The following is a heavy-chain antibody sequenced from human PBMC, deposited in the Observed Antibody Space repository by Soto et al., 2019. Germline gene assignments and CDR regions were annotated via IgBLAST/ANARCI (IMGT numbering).Heavy chain of an antibody. V-gene: IGHV2-5*01. CDR3: THSLVGSGQGS. J-gene: IGHJ5*02. CDR1: GFSLTTGRVG. D-gene: IGHD2-15*01. Sequence: QITLEETGPTLVKPTQTLTLTCTFSGFSLTTGRVGVGWIRQPPGKALEWLAVIHWNDDNHYSPSLKSRLTXTXXTSKDQVVLTLTHMDPVYTATPYCTHSLVGSGQGSWGQGTLVTVSS. CDR2: IHWNDDN.